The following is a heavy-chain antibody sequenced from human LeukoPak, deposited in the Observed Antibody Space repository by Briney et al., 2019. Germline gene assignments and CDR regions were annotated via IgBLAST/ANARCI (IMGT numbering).Heavy chain of an antibody. J-gene: IGHJ4*02. CDR1: GFTFSSYW. Sequence: GGSLRLSCAASGFTFSSYWMSWVRQAPGKGLEWVAKIKEDGSQKNYVASVKGRFTISRDNAKNSLYLQMNSLRAEDTAVYFCAKDGGFGDEATRYCGGDCYYFDYWDQGTLVTVSS. CDR3: AKDGGFGDEATRYCGGDCYYFDY. V-gene: IGHV3-7*05. D-gene: IGHD2-21*02. CDR2: IKEDGSQK.